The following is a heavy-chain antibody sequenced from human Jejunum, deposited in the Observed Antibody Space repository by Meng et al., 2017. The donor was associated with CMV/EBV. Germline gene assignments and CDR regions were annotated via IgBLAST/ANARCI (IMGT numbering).Heavy chain of an antibody. D-gene: IGHD1-1*01. CDR3: THRRGSLAPLD. CDR1: GFSLSTSGVG. V-gene: IGHV2-5*02. CDR2: IYWDDDK. Sequence: FTFSGFSLSTSGVGVGWIRQSPGKALEWLALIYWDDDKRYRPSLKSRLTITKDTSKNQVVLTMTNMDPVDTATYYCTHRRGSLAPLDWGQGTLVTVSS. J-gene: IGHJ4*02.